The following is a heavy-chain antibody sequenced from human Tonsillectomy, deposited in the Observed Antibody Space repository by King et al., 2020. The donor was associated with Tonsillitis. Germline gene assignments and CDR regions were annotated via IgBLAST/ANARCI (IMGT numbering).Heavy chain of an antibody. CDR2: IYDSVTT. Sequence: VQLQESGPGLVKPSQTLSLTCTVSGGSISSGGYYWTWIRQHPGKGLEWIGYIYDSVTTYYNPSLKSRGTISVDTSKNQFSLKLRSVTAADTAMYYCARGDYDDRHCFDYWGQGTPVTVSS. D-gene: IGHD4-17*01. V-gene: IGHV4-31*03. CDR3: ARGDYDDRHCFDY. J-gene: IGHJ4*02. CDR1: GGSISSGGYY.